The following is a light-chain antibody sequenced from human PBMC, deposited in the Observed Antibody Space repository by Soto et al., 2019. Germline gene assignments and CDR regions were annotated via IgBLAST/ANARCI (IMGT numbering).Light chain of an antibody. CDR3: QSYDSSLSGWV. Sequence: QAVVTQPPSVSGAPGQRVTISCTGSSSNIGAGYDVHWYQQLPGTAPKLLIYGNSNRPSGVPDRFSGSKSGTSASLAITGLRAEDEADYYCQSYDSSLSGWVFGGGPKLNVL. CDR2: GNS. CDR1: SSNIGAGYD. J-gene: IGLJ3*02. V-gene: IGLV1-40*01.